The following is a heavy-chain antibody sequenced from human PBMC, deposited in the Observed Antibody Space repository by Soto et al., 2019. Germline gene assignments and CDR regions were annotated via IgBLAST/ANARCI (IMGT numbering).Heavy chain of an antibody. Sequence: ASVKVSCKASGYTFTSYDINWVRQATGQGLEWMGWMNPNSGNTGYAQKFQGRVTMTRNTSISTAYMELSSLRSEDTAVYYCARGEKITIFGVGDKVYYYYYRDLLGKGT. D-gene: IGHD3-3*01. CDR2: MNPNSGNT. CDR3: ARGEKITIFGVGDKVYYYYYRDL. V-gene: IGHV1-8*01. J-gene: IGHJ6*03. CDR1: GYTFTSYD.